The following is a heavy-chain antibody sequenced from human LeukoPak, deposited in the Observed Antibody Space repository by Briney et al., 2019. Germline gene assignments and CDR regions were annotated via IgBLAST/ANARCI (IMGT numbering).Heavy chain of an antibody. J-gene: IGHJ4*02. CDR2: IKQDGSEK. CDR3: ARDYYDSSGYYSLDY. D-gene: IGHD3-22*01. CDR1: GFTFSSYW. Sequence: GGSLRLSCAASGFTFSSYWMSWVRQAPGKGLEWVANIKQDGSEKYYADSVKGRFTISRDNSKNTLYLQMNSLRAEDTAVYYCARDYYDSSGYYSLDYWGQGTLVTVSS. V-gene: IGHV3-7*01.